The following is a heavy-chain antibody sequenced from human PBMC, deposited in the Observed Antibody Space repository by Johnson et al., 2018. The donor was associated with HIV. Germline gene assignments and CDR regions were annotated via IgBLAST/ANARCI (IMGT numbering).Heavy chain of an antibody. J-gene: IGHJ3*02. CDR3: VKVACRIAPTSHAFDI. Sequence: QVQLVESGGGVVQPGRSLRLSCTASGFTFSSYGMHWVRQAPGKGLEWVAVISYDGRDKYYANSVKGRFTISRDNSKNTLFLQMNSLRAEDTAVYYCVKVACRIAPTSHAFDIWGQGTMVTVSS. D-gene: IGHD6-13*01. V-gene: IGHV3-30*18. CDR2: ISYDGRDK. CDR1: GFTFSSYG.